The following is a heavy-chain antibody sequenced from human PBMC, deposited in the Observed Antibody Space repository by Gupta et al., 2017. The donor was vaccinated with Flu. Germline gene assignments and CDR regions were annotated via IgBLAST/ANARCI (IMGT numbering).Heavy chain of an antibody. J-gene: IGHJ6*03. CDR3: ARSNAASRFYYYYYLDV. CDR2: VYHTGTT. V-gene: IGHV4-39*02. D-gene: IGHD2-8*01. Sequence: PPGKGLEWIGSVYHTGTTYYNPSLKRRVTMSLDSSRNHVSLNLRSVTAADTAVYYCARSNAASRFYYYYYLDVWGKGTTVTVSS.